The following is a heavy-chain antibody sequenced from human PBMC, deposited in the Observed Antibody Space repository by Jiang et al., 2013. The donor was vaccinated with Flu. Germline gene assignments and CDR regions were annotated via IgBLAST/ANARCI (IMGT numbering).Heavy chain of an antibody. J-gene: IGHJ6*02. Sequence: EVQLVESGGGFGKAGGSLRLSCTASGFDLNNSWMNWVRRAPGKGLEWIGRLQRDIDGGTVDFIAPVKGRFTMSRDDSKNTLFLQMDDLKIEDAGVYYCATALWFGIPYGLDVWGHGTTVTVSS. CDR2: LQRDIDGGTV. V-gene: IGHV3-15*01. D-gene: IGHD3-10*01. CDR1: GFDLNNSW. CDR3: ATALWFGIPYGLDV.